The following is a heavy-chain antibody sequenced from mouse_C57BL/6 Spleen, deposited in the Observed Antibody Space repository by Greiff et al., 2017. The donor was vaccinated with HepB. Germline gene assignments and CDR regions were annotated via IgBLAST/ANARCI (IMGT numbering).Heavy chain of an antibody. J-gene: IGHJ3*01. V-gene: IGHV1-55*01. D-gene: IGHD1-1*01. CDR3: AREGSCGSSPFAY. Sequence: QVQLKQPGAELVKPGASVKMSCKASGYTFTSYWITWVKQRPGQGLEWIGDVYPGSGSTNYNEKFKSKATLTVDTSSSTAYMQLSSLTSEDSAVSYCAREGSCGSSPFAYWGQGTLVTVSA. CDR2: VYPGSGST. CDR1: GYTFTSYW.